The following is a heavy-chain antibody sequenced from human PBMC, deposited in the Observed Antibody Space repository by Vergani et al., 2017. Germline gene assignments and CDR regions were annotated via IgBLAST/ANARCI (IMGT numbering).Heavy chain of an antibody. CDR2: ISWNSGSI. J-gene: IGHJ4*02. V-gene: IGHV3-9*01. D-gene: IGHD3-10*01. CDR1: GFTFDDYA. Sequence: EVQLVESGGGLVQPGRSLRLSCAASGFTFDDYAMHWVRQAPGKGLEWVSGISWNSGSIGYADSVKGRFTISRDNAKNSLYLQMNSLRAEDTALYYCAKEMGLYGSGSSVDDWGQGTLVTVSS. CDR3: AKEMGLYGSGSSVDD.